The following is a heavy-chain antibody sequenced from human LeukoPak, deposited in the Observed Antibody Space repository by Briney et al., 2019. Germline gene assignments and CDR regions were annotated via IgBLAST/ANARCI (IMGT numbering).Heavy chain of an antibody. Sequence: SETLSLTCTVSGGSISSYYWSWIRQPPGKGLEWIGNIYYSGSTYYNPSLKSRVSISVDTSKNQFSLKLTSVTAADTAVYYCARGGRGTSSYWGQGTLVTVSS. D-gene: IGHD1-26*01. J-gene: IGHJ4*02. CDR2: IYYSGST. V-gene: IGHV4-59*12. CDR1: GGSISSYY. CDR3: ARGGRGTSSY.